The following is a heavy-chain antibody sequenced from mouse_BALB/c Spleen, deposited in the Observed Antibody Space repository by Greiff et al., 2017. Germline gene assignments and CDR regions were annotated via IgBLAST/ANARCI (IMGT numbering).Heavy chain of an antibody. V-gene: IGHV1-7*01. D-gene: IGHD1-1*01. Sequence: QVQLKQSGAELAKPGASVKMSCKASGYTFTSYWMHWVKQRPGQGLEWIGDINPSTGDTEYHQKFKDKATLTADKSSSTAYMQLSSLTSEDSAVYYCARSDGSSLDYWGQGTLVTVSA. CDR3: ARSDGSSLDY. J-gene: IGHJ3*01. CDR2: INPSTGDT. CDR1: GYTFTSYW.